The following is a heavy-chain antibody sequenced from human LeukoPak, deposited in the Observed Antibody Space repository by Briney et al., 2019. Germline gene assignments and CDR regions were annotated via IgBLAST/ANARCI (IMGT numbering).Heavy chain of an antibody. V-gene: IGHV3-30*18. Sequence: GGSLRLSCAASGFTFSSYGMHWVRQAPGKGLEWVAAISKDGSKKNYADSVKGRFTVSRDNSENIVDLQMNSLRAEDTAVYFCAKGDGHTYLDYWGQGTPVTVSS. J-gene: IGHJ4*02. CDR1: GFTFSSYG. CDR2: ISKDGSKK. D-gene: IGHD5-24*01. CDR3: AKGDGHTYLDY.